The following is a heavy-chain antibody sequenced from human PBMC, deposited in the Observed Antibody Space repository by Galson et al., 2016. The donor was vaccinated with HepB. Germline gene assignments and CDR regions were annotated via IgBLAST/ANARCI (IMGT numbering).Heavy chain of an antibody. Sequence: SLRLSCAASGFTFNSYAMHWVRQAPGKGLEWVAGIWYDGSNKFYADAVKGRFTISRDNSKNTLYLEMNSLRAEDTAVYYCARVRDYYYGMDVWGKGTTVTVPS. J-gene: IGHJ6*04. CDR3: ARVRDYYYGMDV. D-gene: IGHD4-17*01. V-gene: IGHV3-33*01. CDR2: IWYDGSNK. CDR1: GFTFNSYA.